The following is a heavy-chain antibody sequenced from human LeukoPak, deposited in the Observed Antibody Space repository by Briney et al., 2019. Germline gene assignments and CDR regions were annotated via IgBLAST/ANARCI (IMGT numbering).Heavy chain of an antibody. CDR1: DASISTYY. CDR3: AREVYYYSSGSYYNFDY. Sequence: SETLSLTCTVSDASISTYYWSWIRQPAGKVLEWIGHISSSGNTNYNPSLKSRVTMSVDTSKNHFSLKLTSVTAADTAVYYCAREVYYYSSGSYYNFDYWGQGTLVTVSS. CDR2: ISSSGNT. V-gene: IGHV4-4*07. J-gene: IGHJ4*02. D-gene: IGHD3-10*01.